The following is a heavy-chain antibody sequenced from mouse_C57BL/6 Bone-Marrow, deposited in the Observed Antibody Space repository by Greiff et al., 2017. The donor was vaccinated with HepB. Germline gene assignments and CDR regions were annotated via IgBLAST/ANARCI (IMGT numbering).Heavy chain of an antibody. CDR1: GYSITSGYY. CDR3: AREAFYYDYDNYAMDY. Sequence: VQLQQSGPGLVKPSQSLSLTCSVTGYSITSGYYWNWIRQFPGNKLEWMGYISYDGSNNYNPSLKNRISITRDTSKNQFFLKLNSVTTEDTATYYCAREAFYYDYDNYAMDYWGQGTSVTVSS. CDR2: ISYDGSN. J-gene: IGHJ4*01. V-gene: IGHV3-6*01. D-gene: IGHD2-4*01.